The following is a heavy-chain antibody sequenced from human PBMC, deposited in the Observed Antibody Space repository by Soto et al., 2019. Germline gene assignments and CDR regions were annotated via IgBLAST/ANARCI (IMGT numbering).Heavy chain of an antibody. Sequence: WGSLRLSCSASGFTFSSYAMHWVRQAPGKGLEYVSAISSNGGSTYYADSVKGRFTISRDNSKNTLYLQMSSLRAEDTAVYYCVKDREAGIVVVTAIPDFDYWGQGTLVPVSS. V-gene: IGHV3-64D*08. CDR2: ISSNGGST. D-gene: IGHD2-21*02. CDR1: GFTFSSYA. CDR3: VKDREAGIVVVTAIPDFDY. J-gene: IGHJ4*02.